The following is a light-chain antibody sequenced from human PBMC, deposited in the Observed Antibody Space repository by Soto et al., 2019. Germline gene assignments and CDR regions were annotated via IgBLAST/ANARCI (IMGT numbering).Light chain of an antibody. CDR2: GAS. CDR1: QSVSSN. CDR3: QQYNNWPRALT. Sequence: EIVITQSPATLSVSPGERATLSCRASQSVSSNLAWYQQKPGQAPRLLIYGASTRATGIPARFSGSGSGTEFTLTISSLQSEDFAVYYCQQYNNWPRALTFGGGTKVEIK. V-gene: IGKV3-15*01. J-gene: IGKJ4*01.